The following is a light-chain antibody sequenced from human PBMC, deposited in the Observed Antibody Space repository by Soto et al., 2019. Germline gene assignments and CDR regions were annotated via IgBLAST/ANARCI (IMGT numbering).Light chain of an antibody. CDR2: DVS. J-gene: IGLJ2*01. Sequence: QSVLTQPASVSGSPGQSITISCTGTSSDVGGYNYVSWYQQHPGKAPKLMIYDVSNRPSGVSYRFSGSKSGNTASLTISGLQAEDEADYYCSSYTSDTTLVFGGGTKLTVL. V-gene: IGLV2-14*03. CDR3: SSYTSDTTLV. CDR1: SSDVGGYNY.